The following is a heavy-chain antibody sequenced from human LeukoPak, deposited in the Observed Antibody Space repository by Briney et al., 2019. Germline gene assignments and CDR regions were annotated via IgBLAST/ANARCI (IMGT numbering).Heavy chain of an antibody. CDR3: ARQRRYCSGDNCYQRTFDY. V-gene: IGHV3-7*01. Sequence: GSLRLSCAASGFIFNNYWISWVRQAPGEGLEWVANIKQDGSEKYYVDSVKGRFTISRDNAKNSLYLQMNSLRAEDTAVYYCARQRRYCSGDNCYQRTFDYWGQGTLVTVSS. CDR2: IKQDGSEK. D-gene: IGHD2-15*01. CDR1: GFIFNNYW. J-gene: IGHJ4*02.